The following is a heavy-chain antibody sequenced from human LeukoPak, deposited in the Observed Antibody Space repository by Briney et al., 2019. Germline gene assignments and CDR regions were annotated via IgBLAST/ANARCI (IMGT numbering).Heavy chain of an antibody. D-gene: IGHD1-7*01. J-gene: IGHJ4*02. Sequence: MSGGSLRLSCAASGFTFSSYSMNWVRQAPGKGLEWVSSISSSSSYIYYADSVKGRFTISRDNAKNSLYLQMNSLRAEDTAVYYCARDGLELPAWLGYWGQGTLVTVSS. CDR3: ARDGLELPAWLGY. CDR1: GFTFSSYS. V-gene: IGHV3-21*01. CDR2: ISSSSSYI.